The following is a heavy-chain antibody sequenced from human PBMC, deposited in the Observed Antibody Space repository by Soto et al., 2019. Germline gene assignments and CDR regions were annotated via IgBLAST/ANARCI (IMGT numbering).Heavy chain of an antibody. Sequence: EVQLLESGGDLVQPGGSLRLSCAASGFTFSTYAMSWVRQAPGKGLEWVSAISGSGSSRYYADSAKGRFTISRDNSKNTLFLQLNSLRAEDTAVYYCARASPFWSGYPRRGGDAFDIWGQGTMVTVSS. J-gene: IGHJ3*02. CDR1: GFTFSTYA. D-gene: IGHD3-3*01. V-gene: IGHV3-23*01. CDR2: ISGSGSSR. CDR3: ARASPFWSGYPRRGGDAFDI.